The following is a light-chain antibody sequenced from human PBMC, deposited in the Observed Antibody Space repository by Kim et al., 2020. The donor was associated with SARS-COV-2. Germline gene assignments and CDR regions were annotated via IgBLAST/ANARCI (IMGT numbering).Light chain of an antibody. V-gene: IGLV3-1*01. CDR1: KLGDKY. Sequence: VSPGQTASITCSGDKLGDKYACWYQQKPSQSPVLVIYQDSKRPSGIPGRFSGSNSGNTATLTISGTQAMDEADYYCQAWDSSTVVFGGGTQLTVL. CDR2: QDS. CDR3: QAWDSSTVV. J-gene: IGLJ2*01.